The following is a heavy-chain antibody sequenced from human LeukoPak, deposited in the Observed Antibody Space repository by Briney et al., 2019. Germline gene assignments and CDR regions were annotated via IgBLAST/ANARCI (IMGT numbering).Heavy chain of an antibody. CDR3: TRLSSSTVTTHP. CDR2: IRSKANSYAT. Sequence: GGSLRLSCAASGFTFSGSAMHWVRQASGKGLEWVGRIRSKANSYATAYAASVKGRFTISRDDSKNTAYLQMSSLKTEDTAVYYCTRLSSSTVTTHPWGQGTMVTVSS. D-gene: IGHD4-17*01. CDR1: GFTFSGSA. J-gene: IGHJ3*01. V-gene: IGHV3-73*01.